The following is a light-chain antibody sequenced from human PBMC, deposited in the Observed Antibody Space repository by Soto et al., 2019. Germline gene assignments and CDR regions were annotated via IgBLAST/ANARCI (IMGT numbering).Light chain of an antibody. V-gene: IGLV1-40*01. CDR1: SSSIGAGYD. CDR2: SNS. CDR3: QSYDSSPRVV. J-gene: IGLJ2*01. Sequence: QLVLTQPPSVSGAPGQRVTISCTGSSSSIGAGYDVHWYQQLPGTAPKLLIYSNSNRPSGVPDRFSGSKSGTSASLAITGLQAEDEADYYCQSYDSSPRVVFGGGTKLTVL.